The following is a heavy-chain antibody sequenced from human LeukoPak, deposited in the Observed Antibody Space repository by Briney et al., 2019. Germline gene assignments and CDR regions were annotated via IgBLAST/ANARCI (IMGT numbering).Heavy chain of an antibody. D-gene: IGHD4-17*01. J-gene: IGHJ4*02. CDR2: ISGSGGST. CDR3: AELSWDYGXGFDY. CDR1: GFTFNTYT. Sequence: GGSLRLSCAASGFTFNTYTMNWVRQAPGKGLEWVSAISGSGGSTYYADSVKGRFTISRDNSKNTLYLQMNSLRAEDTAVYYCAELSWDYGXGFDYXGQGTLVTVSS. V-gene: IGHV3-23*01.